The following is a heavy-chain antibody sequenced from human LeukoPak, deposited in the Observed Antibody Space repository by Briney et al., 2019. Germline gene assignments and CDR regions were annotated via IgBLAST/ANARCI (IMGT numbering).Heavy chain of an antibody. CDR2: TRYDGSNK. V-gene: IGHV3-30*02. CDR3: AEAGIVGRTFRIDY. Sequence: GGSLRLSCAASGFTFSSYGMHWVRQAPGKGLEWVAFTRYDGSNKYYADSVQGRFTISRDKVTNTLYLQMNSLRVEDTATYYCAEAGIVGRTFRIDYWGQGILVTVSS. CDR1: GFTFSSYG. D-gene: IGHD1-26*01. J-gene: IGHJ4*02.